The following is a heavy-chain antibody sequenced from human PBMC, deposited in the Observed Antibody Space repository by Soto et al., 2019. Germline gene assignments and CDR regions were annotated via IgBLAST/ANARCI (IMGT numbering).Heavy chain of an antibody. Sequence: QVQLQESAPGLVKASETLSLTCTVSGGSFNTYYWNWIRQPPGKGLEWIGTIFSSGTTNYKSSLESRLTMAVDPSKNQFSLRLSSVTAADSAVYFCARGRQTGGLGWGWFDPWGQGTLVTVSS. CDR1: GGSFNTYY. D-gene: IGHD7-27*01. J-gene: IGHJ5*02. V-gene: IGHV4-59*01. CDR2: IFSSGTT. CDR3: ARGRQTGGLGWGWFDP.